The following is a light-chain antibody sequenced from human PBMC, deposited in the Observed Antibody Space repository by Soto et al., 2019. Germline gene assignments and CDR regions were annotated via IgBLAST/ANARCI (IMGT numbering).Light chain of an antibody. Sequence: EIVLTQSPGTLSLSPGERATLSCRASQSVSSTSLAWYQQKPGQAPRPLIYAASSRATGIPDRFSDSGSGTDFTLPISRLEPEDFAVYYCQQYGSSPLTFGQGTKVEVK. J-gene: IGKJ1*01. CDR3: QQYGSSPLT. CDR2: AAS. CDR1: QSVSSTS. V-gene: IGKV3-20*01.